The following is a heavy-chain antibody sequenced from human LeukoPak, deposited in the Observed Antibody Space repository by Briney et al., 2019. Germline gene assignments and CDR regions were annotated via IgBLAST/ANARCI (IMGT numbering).Heavy chain of an antibody. Sequence: GGSLRLSCAASGFTFSSYEMNWVRQAPGKGLEWVSYISSSGSTIYYADSVNGRFTISRDNAKNSLYLQMNSLRAEDTAVYYCASVPAAMVYFDYWGQGTLVTVSS. V-gene: IGHV3-48*03. D-gene: IGHD2-2*01. J-gene: IGHJ4*02. CDR2: ISSSGSTI. CDR1: GFTFSSYE. CDR3: ASVPAAMVYFDY.